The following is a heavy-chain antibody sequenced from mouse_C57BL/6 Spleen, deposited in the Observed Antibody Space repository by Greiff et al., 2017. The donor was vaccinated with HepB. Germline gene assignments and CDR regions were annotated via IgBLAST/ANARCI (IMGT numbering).Heavy chain of an antibody. Sequence: VKLQESGAELMKPGASVKLSCKATGYTFTGYWIEWVKQRPGHGLEWIGEILPGSSSTNYNEKFKGKATFTADTSSNTVYMQLSSLTTEDSAIYYCARAYYDYDAWFAYWGQGTLVTVSA. J-gene: IGHJ3*01. D-gene: IGHD2-4*01. CDR3: ARAYYDYDAWFAY. CDR2: ILPGSSST. V-gene: IGHV1-9*01. CDR1: GYTFTGYW.